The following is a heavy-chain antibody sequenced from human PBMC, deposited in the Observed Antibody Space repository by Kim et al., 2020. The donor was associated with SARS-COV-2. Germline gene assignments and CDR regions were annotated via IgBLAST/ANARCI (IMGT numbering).Heavy chain of an antibody. CDR1: GYTFTSYA. CDR2: INTNTGNP. CDR3: ARGLPMYQLLYTAYYYYGMDV. Sequence: ASVKVSCKASGYTFTSYAMNWVRQAPGQGLEWMGWINTNTGNPTYAQGFTGRFVFSLDTSVSTAYLQISSLKAEDTAVYYCARGLPMYQLLYTAYYYYGMDVWGQGTTVTVSS. J-gene: IGHJ6*02. D-gene: IGHD2-2*02. V-gene: IGHV7-4-1*02.